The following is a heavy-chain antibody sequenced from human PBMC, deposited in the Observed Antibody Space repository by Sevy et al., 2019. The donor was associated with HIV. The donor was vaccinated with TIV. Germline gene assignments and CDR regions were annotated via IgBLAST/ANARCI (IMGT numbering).Heavy chain of an antibody. Sequence: GGSLRLSCAASGFTVSSNYMSWVRQAPGKGLEWVSIIYSGGTTYYADSVTGRFTISRDNSKNTRYLQMNSLRAEDTALYYCARGGDFWSGFHYYFYGMDVWGQGTTVTVSS. CDR2: IYSGGTT. CDR3: ARGGDFWSGFHYYFYGMDV. J-gene: IGHJ6*02. CDR1: GFTVSSNY. V-gene: IGHV3-53*01. D-gene: IGHD3-3*01.